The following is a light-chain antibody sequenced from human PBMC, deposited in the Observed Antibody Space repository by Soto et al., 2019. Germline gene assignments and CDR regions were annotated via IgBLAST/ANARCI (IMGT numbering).Light chain of an antibody. V-gene: IGKV1-5*03. CDR1: QSISSW. CDR2: KAS. CDR3: QHYNSSPT. J-gene: IGKJ1*01. Sequence: DLQMTQSPSTLSASVGDRVTITCRASQSISSWLAWYQQKPGKAPKLLIYKASNFESGGPSRCSGSGSGTYFSLNITSLQPDDFAAYYCQHYNSSPTFGQGTKVEGK.